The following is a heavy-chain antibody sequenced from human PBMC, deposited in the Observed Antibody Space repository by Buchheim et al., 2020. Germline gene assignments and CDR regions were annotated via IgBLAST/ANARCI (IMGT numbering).Heavy chain of an antibody. CDR1: GFTFSSYG. J-gene: IGHJ4*02. CDR2: ISYDGSNK. D-gene: IGHD6-19*01. Sequence: QVQLVESGGGVVQPGRSLRLSCAASGFTFSSYGMHWVRQAPGKGLEWVAVISYDGSNKYYADSVKGRFTISRDNSKNTLYLQMNSRRAEDTAVYYCAKGIRGSGWYYFDYWGQGTL. V-gene: IGHV3-30*18. CDR3: AKGIRGSGWYYFDY.